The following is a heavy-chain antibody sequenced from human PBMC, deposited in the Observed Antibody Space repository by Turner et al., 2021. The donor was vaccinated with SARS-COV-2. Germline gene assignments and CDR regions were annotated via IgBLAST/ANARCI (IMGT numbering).Heavy chain of an antibody. J-gene: IGHJ3*02. D-gene: IGHD3-22*01. CDR3: ARGTYYYDISAYRNDAFDI. V-gene: IGHV1-2*02. CDR1: GYTFTGYY. Sequence: QVHLVQSGAEVQKPGASVKVSCKASGYTFTGYYMHWVRQAPGQGLEWMGWINPNSGDTNYAQKFQGRVTMTRDTSISTAYMELSRLRSDDTAVYYCARGTYYYDISAYRNDAFDIWGQGTTVTVSS. CDR2: INPNSGDT.